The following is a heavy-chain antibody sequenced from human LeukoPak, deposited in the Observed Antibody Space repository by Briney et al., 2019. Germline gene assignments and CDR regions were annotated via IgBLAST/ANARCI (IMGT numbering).Heavy chain of an antibody. CDR2: IYWDDDK. CDR1: GFSLSTNDVG. V-gene: IGHV2-5*02. CDR3: AFSKYSRSDFDS. D-gene: IGHD6-6*01. Sequence: SGPTLLKPTQTLTLTCTFSGFSLSTNDVGVGWIRQPPGEALEWLAIIYWDDDKRYSPSQKSRLTITKDTSKNQVVLTMANMDPADTATYYCAFSKYSRSDFDSWGQGTLVTVSS. J-gene: IGHJ4*02.